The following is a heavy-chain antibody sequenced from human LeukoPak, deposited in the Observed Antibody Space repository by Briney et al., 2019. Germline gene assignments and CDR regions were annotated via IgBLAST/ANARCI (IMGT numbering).Heavy chain of an antibody. J-gene: IGHJ5*02. CDR1: GGSISSSSYY. Sequence: SETLSLTCTVSGGSISSSSYYWGWIRQPPGKGLEWIGSIYYSGSTYYNPSLKSRVTISVDTSKNQFSLKLSSVTAADTAVYSGARDQHFLYGGGWYAHGGWSAPGAQETLATVS. CDR2: IYYSGST. D-gene: IGHD6-19*01. CDR3: ARDQHFLYGGGWYAHGGWSAP. V-gene: IGHV4-39*07.